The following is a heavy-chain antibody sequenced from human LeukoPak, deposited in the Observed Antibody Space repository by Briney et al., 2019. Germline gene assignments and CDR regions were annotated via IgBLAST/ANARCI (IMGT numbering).Heavy chain of an antibody. Sequence: PGGSLGLSCAASGFTLSSYGMHWVRQAPGKGLEWVAFIRYDGSNKYYADSVKGRFTISRDNSKNTLYLQMNSLRAEDTAVYYCAKDKGIAARFSFDYWGQGTLVTVPS. CDR3: AKDKGIAARFSFDY. V-gene: IGHV3-30*02. J-gene: IGHJ4*02. CDR1: GFTLSSYG. CDR2: IRYDGSNK. D-gene: IGHD6-6*01.